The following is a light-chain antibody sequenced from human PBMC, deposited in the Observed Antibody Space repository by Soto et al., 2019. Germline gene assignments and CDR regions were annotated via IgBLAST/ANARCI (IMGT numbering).Light chain of an antibody. CDR2: GHS. Sequence: QSVLTQPPSVSGAPGQRVTISCTGSNSNIGAGYDVHWYQQLPGTAPKLLIYGHSNRPSGVPDRFSGSKSGTSASLAITGLQSEDEADYYCQCYDSSLSTYVFGTGTKLTVL. J-gene: IGLJ1*01. V-gene: IGLV1-40*01. CDR1: NSNIGAGYD. CDR3: QCYDSSLSTYV.